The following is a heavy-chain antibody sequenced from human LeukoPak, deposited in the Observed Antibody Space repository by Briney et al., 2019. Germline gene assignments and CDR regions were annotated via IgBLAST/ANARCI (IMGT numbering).Heavy chain of an antibody. CDR3: ARDLIAAAGTLYMDV. CDR2: IYTSGST. J-gene: IGHJ6*03. Sequence: PSETLSLTCTVSGGSISSGSYYWSWIRRPAGKGLEWIGRIYTSGSTNYNPSPKSRVTISVDTSKNQFSLKLSSVTAADTAVYYCARDLIAAAGTLYMDVWGKGTTVTISS. V-gene: IGHV4-61*02. D-gene: IGHD6-13*01. CDR1: GGSISSGSYY.